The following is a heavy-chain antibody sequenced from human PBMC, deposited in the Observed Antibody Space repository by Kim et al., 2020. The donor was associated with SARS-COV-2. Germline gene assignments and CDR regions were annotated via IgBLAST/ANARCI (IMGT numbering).Heavy chain of an antibody. D-gene: IGHD3-22*01. V-gene: IGHV4-59*01. CDR1: GGSISSYY. Sequence: SETLSLTCTVSGGSISSYYWSWIRQPPVKGLEWIGYIYYSGSTNYNPSLKSRVTISVDTSKNQFSLKLSSVTAADTAVYYCARYSPNDSSGYYYSLDAFDIWGQGTMVTVSS. CDR3: ARYSPNDSSGYYYSLDAFDI. CDR2: IYYSGST. J-gene: IGHJ3*02.